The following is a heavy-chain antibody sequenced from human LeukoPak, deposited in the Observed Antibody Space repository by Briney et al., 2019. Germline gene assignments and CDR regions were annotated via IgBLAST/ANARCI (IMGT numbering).Heavy chain of an antibody. CDR3: ARDTMGTRFLEWLPRVFYGMDV. Sequence: GAPVKVSCKASGYTFTSYGISWVRQAPGQGLEWMGWISAYNGNTNYAQKLQGRVTMTTDTSTSTAYMELRSLRSDDTAVYYCARDTMGTRFLEWLPRVFYGMDVWGQGTTVTVSS. D-gene: IGHD3-3*01. J-gene: IGHJ6*02. CDR1: GYTFTSYG. CDR2: ISAYNGNT. V-gene: IGHV1-18*01.